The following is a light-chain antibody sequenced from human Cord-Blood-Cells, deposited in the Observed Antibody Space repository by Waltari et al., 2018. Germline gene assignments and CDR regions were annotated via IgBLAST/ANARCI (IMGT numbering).Light chain of an antibody. CDR1: SSDVGSYNL. J-gene: IGLJ7*01. V-gene: IGLV2-23*01. CDR2: EGS. CDR3: CSYAGSSTFA. Sequence: QSALTQPASVSGSPGQSITISCTGTSSDVGSYNLVSWYQQHPGKAPKLMLYEGSKRPSGVSNRLSGSKSGNPASLTISGLQAEDEADYYCCSYAGSSTFAFGGGTQLTVL.